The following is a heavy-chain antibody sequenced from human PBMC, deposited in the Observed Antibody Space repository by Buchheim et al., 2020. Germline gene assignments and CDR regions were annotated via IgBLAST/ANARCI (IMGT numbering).Heavy chain of an antibody. D-gene: IGHD3-22*01. Sequence: QVQLVQSGAEVKKPGASVKVSCKASGYTFTSYYMHWVRQAPGQGLEWMGIINPSGGSTSYAQKFQGRVTMTRDTSTSTVYMELSSLRSEDTAVYYCATAGGYRDYYDSSGYYSFDYWGQGTL. CDR2: INPSGGST. CDR3: ATAGGYRDYYDSSGYYSFDY. CDR1: GYTFTSYY. J-gene: IGHJ4*02. V-gene: IGHV1-46*01.